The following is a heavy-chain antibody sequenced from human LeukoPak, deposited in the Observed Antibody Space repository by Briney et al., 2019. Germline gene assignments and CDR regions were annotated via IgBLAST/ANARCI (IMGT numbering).Heavy chain of an antibody. CDR1: GGSFSGYY. J-gene: IGHJ4*02. V-gene: IGHV4-31*11. Sequence: SETLSLTCAVYGGSFSGYYWSWIRQHPGKGLEWIGYIYYSGSTYYNPSLKSRVTISIDTSKNQFSLKLSSVTAADTAVYYCARRIAVANFDYWGQGTLVTVSS. D-gene: IGHD6-19*01. CDR3: ARRIAVANFDY. CDR2: IYYSGST.